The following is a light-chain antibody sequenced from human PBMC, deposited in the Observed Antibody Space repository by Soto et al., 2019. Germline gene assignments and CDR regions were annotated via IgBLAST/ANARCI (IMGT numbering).Light chain of an antibody. CDR2: GAS. CDR3: QQYNNWPTWT. V-gene: IGKV3-15*01. Sequence: EIVMTQSPATLSVSPGERATLSCRASQSVSSNLAWYQQKPGQAPRILIYGASTRATGIPARFSGSGSGTDFTLTLSSLQSEAFAVYYCQQYNNWPTWTFGQGTKVDIK. CDR1: QSVSSN. J-gene: IGKJ1*01.